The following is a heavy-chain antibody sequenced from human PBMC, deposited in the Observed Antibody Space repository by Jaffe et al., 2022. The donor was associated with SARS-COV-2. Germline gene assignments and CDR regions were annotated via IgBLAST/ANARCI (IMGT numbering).Heavy chain of an antibody. J-gene: IGHJ5*02. CDR3: ARPATGPYSSGWANWFDP. D-gene: IGHD6-19*01. CDR2: INPNSGGT. Sequence: QVQLVQSGAEVKKPGASVKVSCKASGYTFTGYYMHWVRQAPGQGLEWMGWINPNSGGTNYAQKFQGRVTMTRDTSISTAYMELSRLRSDDTAVYYCARPATGPYSSGWANWFDPWGQGTLVTVSS. CDR1: GYTFTGYY. V-gene: IGHV1-2*02.